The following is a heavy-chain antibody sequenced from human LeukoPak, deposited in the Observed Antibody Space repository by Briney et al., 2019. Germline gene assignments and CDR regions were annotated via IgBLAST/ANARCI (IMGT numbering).Heavy chain of an antibody. D-gene: IGHD2-21*02. CDR1: GGSFSGYN. V-gene: IGHV4-34*01. CDR2: NKHSGST. Sequence: SETLSLTCAVYGGSFSGYNWSWIRQPQGPGQEWIGENKHSGSTNCSPSLKSRFTISGDTSKNQFSLKLSSVTAADTAVYYCARGNRAYCGGDCYSDDYWGQGTLVTVSS. CDR3: ARGNRAYCGGDCYSDDY. J-gene: IGHJ4*02.